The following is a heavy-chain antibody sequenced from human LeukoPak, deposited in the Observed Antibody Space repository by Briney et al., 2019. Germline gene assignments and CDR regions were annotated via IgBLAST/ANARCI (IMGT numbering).Heavy chain of an antibody. Sequence: GGSLRLSCAASTLTFSDYSLNWVRQAPGKGLEWVSSISSSSRHIYYGDSVKGRFTISRDNAKNSLYLQMNTLRPEDTAVYYCARERQNKDFWSGGDYWGQGTLVTVSS. CDR2: ISSSSRHI. J-gene: IGHJ4*02. CDR1: TLTFSDYS. V-gene: IGHV3-21*01. D-gene: IGHD3-3*01. CDR3: ARERQNKDFWSGGDY.